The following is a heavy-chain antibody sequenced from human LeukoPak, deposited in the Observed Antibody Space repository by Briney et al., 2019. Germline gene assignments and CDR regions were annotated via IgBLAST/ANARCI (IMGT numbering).Heavy chain of an antibody. V-gene: IGHV1-46*01. D-gene: IGHD3-16*02. CDR2: INPSGTTT. Sequence: ASVKVPCMSSGYTFTNFYMHWVRQAPGQGLEWMGLINPSGTTTWFAEKFQGRIILTRDMSTTTDYMELSSLRSEDTAAYYCARDLLGYNYYYMDVWGKGTTVTVSS. CDR1: GYTFTNFY. CDR3: ARDLLGYNYYYMDV. J-gene: IGHJ6*03.